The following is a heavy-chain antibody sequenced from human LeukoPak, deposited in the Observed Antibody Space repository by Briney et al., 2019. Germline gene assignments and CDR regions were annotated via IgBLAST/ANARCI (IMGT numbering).Heavy chain of an antibody. CDR3: ARAMSYYYGSGSYGELDY. J-gene: IGHJ4*02. D-gene: IGHD3-10*01. V-gene: IGHV1-69*05. CDR2: IIPIFGTA. CDR1: GGTFSSYA. Sequence: ASVKVSCKASGGTFSSYAISWVRQAPGQGLEWMGGIIPIFGTANYAQKFQGRVTITTDESTSTAYMELSSLRSEDTAVYYCARAMSYYYGSGSYGELDYWGQGTLVTVSS.